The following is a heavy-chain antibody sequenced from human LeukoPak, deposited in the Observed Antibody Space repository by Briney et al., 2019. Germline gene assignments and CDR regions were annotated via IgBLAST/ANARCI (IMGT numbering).Heavy chain of an antibody. V-gene: IGHV3-21*01. J-gene: IGHJ6*03. CDR1: GFTLSRYS. Sequence: GGSLRLSCAASGFTLSRYSMNWVRQAPGKGLEWVSSISSGSSYIYYAGSVKGRFTISRDNAKNSLYLQMNSLRAEDTAVYYCAKDHGWELDGSGEYYFYYCMDVWGKGTTVTIPS. CDR2: ISSGSSYI. D-gene: IGHD1-26*01. CDR3: AKDHGWELDGSGEYYFYYCMDV.